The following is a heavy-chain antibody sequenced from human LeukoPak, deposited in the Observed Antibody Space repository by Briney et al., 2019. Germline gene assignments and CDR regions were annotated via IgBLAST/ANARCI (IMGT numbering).Heavy chain of an antibody. J-gene: IGHJ4*02. V-gene: IGHV3-7*01. Sequence: GGSLRLSCAASGFTFSNYWMSWVRQAPGKGLEWVANIKQDGSEKYYVDSVKGRFTISRDNAKNSLYLQMNSLRAEDTAVYYCARPRYYYDSSGYYYWGQGTLVTVSS. CDR3: ARPRYYYDSSGYYY. CDR2: IKQDGSEK. D-gene: IGHD3-22*01. CDR1: GFTFSNYW.